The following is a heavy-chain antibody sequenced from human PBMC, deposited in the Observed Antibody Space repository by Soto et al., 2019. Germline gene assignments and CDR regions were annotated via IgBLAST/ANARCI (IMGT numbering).Heavy chain of an antibody. CDR3: ARQEATTVGYFDY. CDR1: GFTLRDYY. J-gene: IGHJ4*02. D-gene: IGHD5-12*01. V-gene: IGHV3-11*06. CDR2: ISSSSSYT. Sequence: GGSLRLSCAASGFTLRDYYMSWIRQAPGKGVEWVSYISSSSSYTKFADSVKGRFTISRDNAKNSLYLQMNSLRAEDTAVYYCARQEATTVGYFDYWGQGTLVTVSS.